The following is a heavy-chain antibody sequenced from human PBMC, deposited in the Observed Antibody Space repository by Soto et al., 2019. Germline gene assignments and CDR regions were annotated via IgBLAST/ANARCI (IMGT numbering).Heavy chain of an antibody. J-gene: IGHJ6*02. D-gene: IGHD5-12*01. CDR1: GFTFSRSG. V-gene: IGHV3-30*18. Sequence: GGSLRLSCAASGFTFSRSGMHWVRQAPGKGLEWVAVISYDGSNKNYADSVKGRFTISRDNSKNTLYLQMNSLRAEDTAVYFCAKYLDGKWMMDAWGQGTTVTVSS. CDR2: ISYDGSNK. CDR3: AKYLDGKWMMDA.